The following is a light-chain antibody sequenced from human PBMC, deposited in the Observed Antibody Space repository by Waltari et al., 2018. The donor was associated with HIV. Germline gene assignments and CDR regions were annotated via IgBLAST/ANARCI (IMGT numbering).Light chain of an antibody. CDR2: EGN. CDR1: SIDVGSYNL. Sequence: QSALTQPASVSGSPGQSITISCTGTSIDVGSYNLVSWYQQHPGKAPKLMIYEGNKRPSGVSNRFSGSKSGNTASLTISGLQAEDEADYYCCSYAGSSTFVFGTGTKVTVL. CDR3: CSYAGSSTFV. J-gene: IGLJ1*01. V-gene: IGLV2-23*01.